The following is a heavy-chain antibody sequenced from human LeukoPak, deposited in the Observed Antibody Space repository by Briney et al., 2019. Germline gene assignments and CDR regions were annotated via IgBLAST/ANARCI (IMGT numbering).Heavy chain of an antibody. V-gene: IGHV3-48*03. CDR3: ARDPYYSGYYYFDY. CDR2: ISSSGSTI. J-gene: IGHJ4*02. CDR1: GFTFNSYG. D-gene: IGHD3-22*01. Sequence: PGGSLRLSCADSGFTFNSYGMTWVRQAPGKGLEWVSYISSSGSTIYYADSVKGRFTISRDNAKNSLYLQMNSLRAEDTAVYYCARDPYYSGYYYFDYWGQGTLVTVSS.